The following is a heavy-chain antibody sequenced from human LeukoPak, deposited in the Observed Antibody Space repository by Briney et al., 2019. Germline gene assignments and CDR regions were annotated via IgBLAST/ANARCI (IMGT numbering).Heavy chain of an antibody. D-gene: IGHD2-21*01. CDR3: ARVYRTYCGGDCLFGAFDI. Sequence: SVKVSCKASGGTFSSYAISWVRQAPGQGLEWMGGIIPIFGTANYAQKFQGRVTITTDESTSTAYMELSSLRSEDTAVYYCARVYRTYCGGDCLFGAFDIWGQGTMVTVSS. J-gene: IGHJ3*02. CDR2: IIPIFGTA. CDR1: GGTFSSYA. V-gene: IGHV1-69*05.